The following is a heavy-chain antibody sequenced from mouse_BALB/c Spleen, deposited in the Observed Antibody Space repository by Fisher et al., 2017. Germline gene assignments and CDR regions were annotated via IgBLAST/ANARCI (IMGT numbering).Heavy chain of an antibody. J-gene: IGHJ4*01. V-gene: IGHV1-80*01. D-gene: IGHD3-3*01. CDR3: AGLGLDY. Sequence: KFKGKATLTSDKSSSTAYMELSSLTSEDSAVYYCAGLGLDYWGQGTSVTVSS.